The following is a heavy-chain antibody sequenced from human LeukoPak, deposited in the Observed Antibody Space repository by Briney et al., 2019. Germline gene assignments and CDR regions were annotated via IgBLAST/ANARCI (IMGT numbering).Heavy chain of an antibody. D-gene: IGHD5-18*01. V-gene: IGHV4-39*07. CDR2: IYYSGST. CDR1: GGSISSSSYY. J-gene: IGHJ4*02. CDR3: ARVYSYGSIEVYYFDY. Sequence: SETLSLTCTVSGGSISSSSYYWGWIRQPPGKGLEWIGSIYYSGSTYYNPSLKSRVTISVDTSKNQFSLKLSSVTAADTAVYYCARVYSYGSIEVYYFDYWGQGTLVTVSS.